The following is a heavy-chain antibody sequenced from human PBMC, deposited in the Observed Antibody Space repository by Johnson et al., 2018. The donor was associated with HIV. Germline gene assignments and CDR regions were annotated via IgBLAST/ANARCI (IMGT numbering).Heavy chain of an antibody. J-gene: IGHJ3*02. V-gene: IGHV3-20*04. CDR3: ARDRQAVRGTFDI. CDR1: RFMFDDYG. CDR2: INWNGGST. Sequence: EMQLVEFGGGLVQPGGSLRLSCTPSRFMFDDYGMDWVRQAPGKGREWVSGINWNGGSTGYADPMKGRFTIPRDNGKNSLYLQMNSLRAEDTALYYCARDRQAVRGTFDIWGQGTMVTVSS. D-gene: IGHD6-19*01.